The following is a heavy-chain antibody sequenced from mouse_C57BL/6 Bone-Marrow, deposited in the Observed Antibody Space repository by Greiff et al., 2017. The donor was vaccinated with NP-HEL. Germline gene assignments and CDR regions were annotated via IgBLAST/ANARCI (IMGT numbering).Heavy chain of an antibody. V-gene: IGHV1-64*01. Sequence: QVQLQQPGAELVKPGASVKLSCKASGYTFTSYWMHWVKQRPGQGLEWIGMIHPNSGSTNYNEKFKSKATLTVDKSSSTACMQLSSLTSEDSAVYYCARGIHDYDGPRFDYWGQGTTLTVSS. CDR2: IHPNSGST. CDR1: GYTFTSYW. D-gene: IGHD2-4*01. J-gene: IGHJ2*01. CDR3: ARGIHDYDGPRFDY.